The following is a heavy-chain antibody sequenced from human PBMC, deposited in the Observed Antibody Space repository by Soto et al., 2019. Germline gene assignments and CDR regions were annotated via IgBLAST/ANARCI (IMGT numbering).Heavy chain of an antibody. J-gene: IGHJ5*02. CDR3: ARDPIDIVVVPAAILNWFDP. CDR1: GGSISSSSYY. V-gene: IGHV4-39*07. Sequence: SETLSLTCTVSGGSISSSSYYWGWIRQPPGKGLEWIGSIYYSGSTYYNPSLKSRVTISVDTSKNQFSLKLSSVTAADTAVYYCARDPIDIVVVPAAILNWFDPWGQGTLVTVSS. D-gene: IGHD2-2*02. CDR2: IYYSGST.